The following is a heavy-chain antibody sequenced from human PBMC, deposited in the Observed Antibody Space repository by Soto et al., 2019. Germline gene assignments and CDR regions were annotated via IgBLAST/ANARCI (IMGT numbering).Heavy chain of an antibody. Sequence: GALRLSCAASGFTFSRFELHWVRQAPGKGLEWISYISSSGSTAYYASSVEGRFTISRDNANNSVYLQMDSLRAEDTALYYCTRTAWFPYLSFYWGQGALVTVSS. CDR1: GFTFSRFE. J-gene: IGHJ4*02. CDR3: TRTAWFPYLSFY. V-gene: IGHV3-48*03. D-gene: IGHD3-10*01. CDR2: ISSSGSTA.